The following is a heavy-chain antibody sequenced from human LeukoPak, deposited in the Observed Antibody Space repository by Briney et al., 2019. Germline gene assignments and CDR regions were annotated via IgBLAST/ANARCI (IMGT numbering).Heavy chain of an antibody. CDR2: IYHSGST. CDR3: ASPRRNEDY. Sequence: SETLSLTCAVSGYSISSGYYWGWIRQPPGKGLEWIGSIYHSGSTYYNPSLKSRVTISVDTSKNQFSLKLSSVTAADTAVYYCASPRRNEDYWGQGTLVTVSS. J-gene: IGHJ4*02. CDR1: GYSISSGYY. V-gene: IGHV4-38-2*01.